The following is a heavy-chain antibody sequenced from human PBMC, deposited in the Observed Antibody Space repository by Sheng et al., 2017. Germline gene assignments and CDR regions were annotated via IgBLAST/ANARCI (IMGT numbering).Heavy chain of an antibody. V-gene: IGHV3-48*01. CDR1: GFTFSSYS. D-gene: IGHD3-3*01. Sequence: EVQLVESGGGLVQPGGSLRLSCAASGFTFSSYSMNWVRQAPGKGLEWVSYISSSSSTIYYADSVKGRFTISRDNAKNSLYLQMNSLRAEDTAVYYCARVAATIFGVAKVGYYYYMDVWGKGTTVTVSS. CDR2: ISSSSSTI. J-gene: IGHJ6*03. CDR3: ARVAATIFGVAKVGYYYYMDV.